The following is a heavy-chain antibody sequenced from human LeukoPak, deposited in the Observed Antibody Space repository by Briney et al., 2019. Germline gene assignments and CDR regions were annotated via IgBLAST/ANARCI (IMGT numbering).Heavy chain of an antibody. CDR3: ARCITVFGVVIPEYYYYYMDV. CDR1: GYTFSNYA. V-gene: IGHV3-23*01. Sequence: GGSLRLSCAASGYTFSNYAMNWVRQAPGKGLESVSSISNSDATTYYADSVRGRFTNSRDNSKNTLYLQMNSLRVEDTAVYYCARCITVFGVVIPEYYYYYMDVWGKGATVTVSS. CDR2: ISNSDATT. D-gene: IGHD3-3*01. J-gene: IGHJ6*03.